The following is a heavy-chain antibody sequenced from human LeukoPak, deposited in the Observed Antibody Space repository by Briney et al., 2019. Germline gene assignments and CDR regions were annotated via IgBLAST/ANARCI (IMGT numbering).Heavy chain of an antibody. D-gene: IGHD6-13*01. CDR3: ARVRAAAGKSFDY. CDR1: GFTFSDYY. V-gene: IGHV3-11*04. CDR2: ISSSGSTI. J-gene: IGHJ4*02. Sequence: GGSLRLSCAASGFTFSDYYMGWIRQAPGKGLEWVSYISSSGSTIYYADSVKGRFTISRDNAKNSLYLQMNSLRAEDTAVYYCARVRAAAGKSFDYWGQGTLVTVSS.